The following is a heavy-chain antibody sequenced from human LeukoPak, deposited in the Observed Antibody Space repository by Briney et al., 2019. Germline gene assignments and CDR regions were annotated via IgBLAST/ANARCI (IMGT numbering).Heavy chain of an antibody. CDR1: GGSISSSSYY. V-gene: IGHV4-39*07. D-gene: IGHD2-15*01. CDR2: IYYSGST. CDR3: ARRSGGSPDY. J-gene: IGHJ4*02. Sequence: SETLSLTCTVSGGSISSSSYYRGWIRQPPGKGLEWIGSIYYSGSTYYNPSLKSRVTISVDTSKNQFSLKLSSVTAADTAVYYCARRSGGSPDYWGQGTLVTVSS.